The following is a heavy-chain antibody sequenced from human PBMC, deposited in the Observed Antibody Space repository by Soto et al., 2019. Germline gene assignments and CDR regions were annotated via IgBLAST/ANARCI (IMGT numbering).Heavy chain of an antibody. V-gene: IGHV3-30*18. CDR2: ISYDGSNK. CDR3: AKDTAVAGTTYGMDV. D-gene: IGHD6-19*01. Sequence: PGGSLSLSCAASGFTFSSYGMHWVRQAPGKGLEWVAVISYDGSNKYYADSVKGRFTISRDNSKNTLYLQMNSLRAEDTAVYYCAKDTAVAGTTYGMDVWGQGTTVTVSS. CDR1: GFTFSSYG. J-gene: IGHJ6*02.